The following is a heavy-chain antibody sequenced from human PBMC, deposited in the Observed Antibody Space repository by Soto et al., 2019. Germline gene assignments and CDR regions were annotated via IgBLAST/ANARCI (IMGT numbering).Heavy chain of an antibody. D-gene: IGHD3-3*01. J-gene: IGHJ6*02. V-gene: IGHV4-31*03. Sequence: QVQLQESGPGLVKPSQTLSLTCTVSGGSVSNSAYYWSWVRQHPEKGLEWIAYIYYNGNSYSNPAIKLRVPIPVATSKPQSSLNLTSVPAADTAVYYCARDDRFGPTGGMAVWGPGTTVSVSS. CDR1: GGSVSNSAYY. CDR3: ARDDRFGPTGGMAV. CDR2: IYYNGNS.